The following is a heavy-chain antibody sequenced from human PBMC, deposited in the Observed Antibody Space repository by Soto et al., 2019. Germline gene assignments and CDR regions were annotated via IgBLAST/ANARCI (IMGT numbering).Heavy chain of an antibody. CDR3: ASNPHVDSALAIFDY. CDR2: INPSRDST. D-gene: IGHD5-18*01. V-gene: IGHV1-46*03. CDR1: GFTFTTYN. Sequence: QVRLVQSGAEVKKPGASVKVSCKASGFTFTTYNIHWMRQAPGQGPEWMGIINPSRDSTTYAQKFQGRVTMTTDTSTSTVYMELSRLRSEDTAVYYCASNPHVDSALAIFDYWGQGTLVTVSS. J-gene: IGHJ4*02.